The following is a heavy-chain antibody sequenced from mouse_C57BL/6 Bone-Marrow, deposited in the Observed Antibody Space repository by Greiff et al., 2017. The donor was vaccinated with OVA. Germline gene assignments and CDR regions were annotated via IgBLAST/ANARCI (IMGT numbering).Heavy chain of an antibody. V-gene: IGHV14-4*01. CDR3: TTTGHYFDY. J-gene: IGHJ2*01. CDR2: IDPENGDT. CDR1: GFTIKDYY. Sequence: VQLQQSGAELVRPGASVKLSCTASGFTIKDYYMHWVKQRPEQGLEWIGWIDPENGDTEYASKFQGKATITADTSSNTAYLQLSSLTSEDTAVYYCTTTGHYFDYWGQGTTLTVSS.